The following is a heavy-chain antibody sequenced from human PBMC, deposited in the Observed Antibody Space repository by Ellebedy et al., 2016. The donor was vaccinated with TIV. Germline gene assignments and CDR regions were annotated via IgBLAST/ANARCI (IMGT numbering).Heavy chain of an antibody. CDR1: EFTFSSYG. CDR2: ISWNSGSI. CDR3: AKSPSDTAYYYDSSGYYHIPYYFDY. Sequence: SLKISCAASEFTFSSYGMHWVRQAPGKGLEWVSGISWNSGSIGYADSVKGRFTISRDNAKNSLYLQMNSLRAEDTALYYCAKSPSDTAYYYDSSGYYHIPYYFDYWGQGTLVTVSS. J-gene: IGHJ4*02. D-gene: IGHD3-22*01. V-gene: IGHV3-9*01.